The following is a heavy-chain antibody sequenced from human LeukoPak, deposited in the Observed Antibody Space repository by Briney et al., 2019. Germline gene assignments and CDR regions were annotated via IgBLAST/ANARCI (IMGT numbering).Heavy chain of an antibody. J-gene: IGHJ5*02. Sequence: SETLSLTCPVYGGSFSGYYWSWIRQPPGKGLEWIGEINHSGSTNYNPSLKSRVTISVDTSKNQFSLKLSSVTAADTAVYYCARPRYGSGSYYSSSNWFDPWGQGTLVTVSS. CDR3: ARPRYGSGSYYSSSNWFDP. D-gene: IGHD3-10*01. V-gene: IGHV4-34*01. CDR2: INHSGST. CDR1: GGSFSGYY.